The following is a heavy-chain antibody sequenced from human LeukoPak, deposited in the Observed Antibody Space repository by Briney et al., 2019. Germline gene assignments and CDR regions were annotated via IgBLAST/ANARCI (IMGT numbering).Heavy chain of an antibody. J-gene: IGHJ3*02. CDR3: ATVGLVVPAAMCGGDCYPFDI. V-gene: IGHV1-69-2*01. CDR2: VDPEDGET. D-gene: IGHD2-2*01. Sequence: ASVKISCKASGYTFTDYYMHWVQQAPGKGLEWMGRVDPEDGETIYAEKFQGRVTITADTSTDTAYMELSSLRSEDTAVYYCATVGLVVPAAMCGGDCYPFDIWGQGTMVTVSS. CDR1: GYTFTDYY.